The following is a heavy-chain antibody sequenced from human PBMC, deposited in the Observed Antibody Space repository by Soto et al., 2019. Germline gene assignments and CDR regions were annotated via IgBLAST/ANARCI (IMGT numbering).Heavy chain of an antibody. D-gene: IGHD3-10*01. CDR3: AFGFITDFDF. CDR1: GYNLAGYY. Sequence: ASVKVSCKASGYNLAGYYMHWVRQAPGQGLEWMGWINPNSGGTNYAQKFQGRVTMTRDTSISTAYMELSSLRSDDTAVYYCAFGFITDFDFWGQGXPVTVHS. CDR2: INPNSGGT. V-gene: IGHV1-2*02. J-gene: IGHJ4*02.